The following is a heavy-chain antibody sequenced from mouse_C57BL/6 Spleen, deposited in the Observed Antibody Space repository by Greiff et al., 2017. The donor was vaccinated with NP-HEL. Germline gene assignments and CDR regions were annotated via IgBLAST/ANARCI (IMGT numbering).Heavy chain of an antibody. CDR3: AKRGDYGAMDY. Sequence: QVQLQQPGAELVMPGASVKLSCKASGYTFTSYWMHWVKQRPGQGLEWIGEIDPSDSYTNYNQKFKGKSTLTVDKSSSTAYMQLSSLTSEDSAVYYCAKRGDYGAMDYWGKGTSVTVSS. V-gene: IGHV1-69*01. CDR2: IDPSDSYT. CDR1: GYTFTSYW. J-gene: IGHJ4*01.